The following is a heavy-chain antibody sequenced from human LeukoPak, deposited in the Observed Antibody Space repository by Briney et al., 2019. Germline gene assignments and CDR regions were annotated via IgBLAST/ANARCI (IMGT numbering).Heavy chain of an antibody. CDR1: GFSFGNSW. CDR3: VVLLEPPDSDGFDV. Sequence: PGGSLRLSCAASGFSFGNSWVHWVCHTPGKGLVWVSLINADGSTATYADSVKGRFTISRDNARNTRSLQRNSLTIEDTGVYYWVVLLEPPDSDGFDVWGQGTRITVTA. V-gene: IGHV3-74*01. J-gene: IGHJ3*01. CDR2: INADGSTA. D-gene: IGHD1-14*01.